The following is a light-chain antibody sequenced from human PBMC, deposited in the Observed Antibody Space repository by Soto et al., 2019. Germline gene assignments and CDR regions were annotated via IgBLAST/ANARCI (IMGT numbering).Light chain of an antibody. CDR3: QQYNNWPFG. J-gene: IGKJ3*01. CDR2: DAT. Sequence: EIVMTQSPATLSVSPGERATLSCRASQSVSSNLAWYQQKAGQTPSLLIYDATTRATGIPARFSGSGSGTEFTLTISSLQSEDFAVYYCQQYNNWPFGFGPGTKVDIK. V-gene: IGKV3-15*01. CDR1: QSVSSN.